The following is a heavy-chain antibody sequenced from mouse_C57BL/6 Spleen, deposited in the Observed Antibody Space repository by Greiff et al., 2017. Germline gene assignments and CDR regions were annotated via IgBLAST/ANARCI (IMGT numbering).Heavy chain of an antibody. D-gene: IGHD2-1*01. CDR3: TTGIYYGNSYYFDY. Sequence: EVQVVESGAELVRPGASVKLSCTASGFNIKDDYMHWVKQRPEQGLEWIGWIDPENGDTEYASKFQGKATITADTSSNTAYLQLSSLTSEDTAVYYCTTGIYYGNSYYFDYWGQGTTLTVSS. CDR1: GFNIKDDY. CDR2: IDPENGDT. V-gene: IGHV14-4*01. J-gene: IGHJ2*01.